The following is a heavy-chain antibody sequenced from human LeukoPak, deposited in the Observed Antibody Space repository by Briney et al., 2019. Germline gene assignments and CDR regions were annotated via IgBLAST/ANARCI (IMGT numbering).Heavy chain of an antibody. CDR3: ARVMITFGGVIVKTFDY. J-gene: IGHJ4*02. V-gene: IGHV4-31*03. CDR1: GGSISSGDHY. D-gene: IGHD3-16*02. Sequence: SETLSPTCTVSGGSISSGDHYWSWIRQHPGKGLEWIGYIYYSGSTYYNPSLKSRVTISVDTSKNQFSLKLSSVTAADTAVYYCARVMITFGGVIVKTFDYWGQGTLVTVSS. CDR2: IYYSGST.